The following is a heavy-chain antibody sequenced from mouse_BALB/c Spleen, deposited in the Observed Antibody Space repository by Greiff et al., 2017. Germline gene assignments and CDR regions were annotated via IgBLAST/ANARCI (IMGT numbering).Heavy chain of an antibody. V-gene: IGHV5-12-2*01. D-gene: IGHD2-4*01. CDR3: ARQIYYDYDYYAMDY. CDR2: ISNGGGST. Sequence: EVKLMESGGGLVQPGGSLKLSCAASGFTFSSYTMSWVRQTPEKRLEWVAYISNGGGSTYYPDTVKGRFTISRDNAKNTLYLQMSSLKSEDTAMYYCARQIYYDYDYYAMDYWGQGTSVTVSS. J-gene: IGHJ4*01. CDR1: GFTFSSYT.